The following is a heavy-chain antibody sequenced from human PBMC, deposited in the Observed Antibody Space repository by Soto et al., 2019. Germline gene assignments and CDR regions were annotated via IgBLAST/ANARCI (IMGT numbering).Heavy chain of an antibody. D-gene: IGHD3-10*01. CDR2: INHSGST. V-gene: IGHV4-34*01. Sequence: ASETLSLTCAVYGGSFSGYYWSWIRQPPGKGLEWIGEINHSGSTNYNPSLKSRVTISVDTSKNQFSLKLSSVTAADTAVYYCARFGPRYYYGSGRIDYWGQGTLVTVSS. J-gene: IGHJ4*02. CDR1: GGSFSGYY. CDR3: ARFGPRYYYGSGRIDY.